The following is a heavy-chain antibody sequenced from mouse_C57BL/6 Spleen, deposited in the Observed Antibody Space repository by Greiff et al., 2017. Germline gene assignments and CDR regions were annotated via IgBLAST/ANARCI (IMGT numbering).Heavy chain of an antibody. J-gene: IGHJ4*01. V-gene: IGHV1-54*01. CDR3: ARRSDYYGSSGYAMDY. Sequence: QVQLQQSGAELVRPGTSVKVSCKASGYAFTNSLIEWVKQRPGQGLAWIGVINPGSGGTNYNEKFKGKATLTANKSFSTAYMQLSSLTSEDSAVYFCARRSDYYGSSGYAMDYWGQGTSVTVSS. CDR2: INPGSGGT. CDR1: GYAFTNSL. D-gene: IGHD1-1*01.